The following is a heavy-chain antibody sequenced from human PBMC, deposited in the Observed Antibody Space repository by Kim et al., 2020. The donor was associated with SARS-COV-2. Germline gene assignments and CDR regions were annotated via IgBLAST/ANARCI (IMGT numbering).Heavy chain of an antibody. J-gene: IGHJ4*02. CDR3: ATGEPAAAAVDY. CDR1: GYTLTELS. D-gene: IGHD6-13*01. V-gene: IGHV1-24*01. Sequence: ASVKVSCKVSGYTLTELSMHWVRQAPGKGLEWMGGFDPEDGETIYAQKFQGRVTMTEDTSTDTAYMELSSLRSEDTAVYYCATGEPAAAAVDYWGQGTLVTVSS. CDR2: FDPEDGET.